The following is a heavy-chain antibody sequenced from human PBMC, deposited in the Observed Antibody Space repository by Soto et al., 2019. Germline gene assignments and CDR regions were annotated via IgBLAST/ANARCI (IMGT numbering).Heavy chain of an antibody. V-gene: IGHV1-69*08. Sequence: QVQLVQSGAEVKKPGSSVKVSCKASRGTFSSYTITWVRQAPGQGIEWMGRIIPVLGLPNYAQRCQGRVTITAEKSTSTAYMELSSLRSEDTAVYYCARDRCSSTSCARGYCYFDLWGRGTLVTVSS. CDR3: ARDRCSSTSCARGYCYFDL. CDR1: RGTFSSYT. D-gene: IGHD2-2*01. J-gene: IGHJ2*01. CDR2: IIPVLGLP.